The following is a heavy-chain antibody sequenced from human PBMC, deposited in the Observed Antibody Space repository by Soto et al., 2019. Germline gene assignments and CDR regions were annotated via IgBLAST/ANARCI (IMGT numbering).Heavy chain of an antibody. CDR3: ARLVGRLQRRHFQH. CDR2: IYYRGST. D-gene: IGHD6-25*01. Sequence: QLQLQESGPGLVKPSETLSLTCTVSGGSISSSSYYWGWIRQPPGKGLEWIGSIYYRGSTYYNPSLKSRVTISVDTSKNQFSLKLSSVTAADTAVYYCARLVGRLQRRHFQHWGQGTLVTVSS. V-gene: IGHV4-39*01. J-gene: IGHJ1*01. CDR1: GGSISSSSYY.